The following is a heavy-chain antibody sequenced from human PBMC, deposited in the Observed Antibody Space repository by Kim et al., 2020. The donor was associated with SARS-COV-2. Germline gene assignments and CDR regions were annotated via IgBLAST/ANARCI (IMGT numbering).Heavy chain of an antibody. D-gene: IGHD2-2*01. CDR2: ISGSGDST. V-gene: IGHV3-23*01. J-gene: IGHJ4*02. CDR3: AAGAAPAAHPHYFDY. Sequence: GGSLRLSCAASGFIFSNYAMNWIRQTPGKGLEWVSAISGSGDSTNYADSVKGRFTISRDNSKNTLYLQLISLRVEDTAVYYCAAGAAPAAHPHYFDYWGQGTLVTVSS. CDR1: GFIFSNYA.